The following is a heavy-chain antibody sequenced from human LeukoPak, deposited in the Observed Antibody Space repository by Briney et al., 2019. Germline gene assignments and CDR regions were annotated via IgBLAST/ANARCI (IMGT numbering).Heavy chain of an antibody. V-gene: IGHV1-69*01. CDR2: IIPIFGTA. D-gene: IGHD4-17*01. CDR3: ARGSIGYGDYVNWFDP. J-gene: IGHJ5*02. Sequence: ASVTVSCTASGGTFSSYAISWVRQAPGQGLEWMGGIIPIFGTANYAQKFQGRVTITADESTSTAYMELSSLRSEDTAVYYCARGSIGYGDYVNWFDPWGQGTPVTVSS. CDR1: GGTFSSYA.